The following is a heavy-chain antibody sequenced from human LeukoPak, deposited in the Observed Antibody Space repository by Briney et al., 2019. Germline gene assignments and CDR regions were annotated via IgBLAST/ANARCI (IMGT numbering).Heavy chain of an antibody. J-gene: IGHJ4*02. Sequence: SETLSLSCADNGDSLSNYHWTWIRQSPEKGLEWVGKINHDENTNYDPLCKSRVSGLLEAPKNHFSLELRSVTAADTAVYYCARGVSTSSDTGAYGGGYYYCDLGGQGILVSVS. CDR3: ARGVSTSSDTGAYGGGYYYCDL. D-gene: IGHD4-17*01. CDR1: GDSLSNYH. V-gene: IGHV4-34*01. CDR2: INHDENT.